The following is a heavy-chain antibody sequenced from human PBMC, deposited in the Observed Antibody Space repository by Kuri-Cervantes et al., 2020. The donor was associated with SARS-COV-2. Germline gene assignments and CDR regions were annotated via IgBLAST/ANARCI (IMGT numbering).Heavy chain of an antibody. CDR3: AKDRSGYYGVGWFDP. Sequence: ETLSLTCAASGFTFSSYALTWVRQAPGKGLEWVSAISGSGGSTYYADSVKGRFTISRDNSKNTLYLQMNSLRAEDTAVYYCAKDRSGYYGVGWFDPWGQGTLVTVSS. CDR1: GFTFSSYA. D-gene: IGHD3-22*01. CDR2: ISGSGGST. V-gene: IGHV3-23*01. J-gene: IGHJ5*02.